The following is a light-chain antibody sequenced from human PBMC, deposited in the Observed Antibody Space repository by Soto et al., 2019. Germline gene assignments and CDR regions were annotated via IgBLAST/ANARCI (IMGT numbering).Light chain of an antibody. V-gene: IGKV1-16*01. CDR3: QHYKSYSEA. CDR2: AAS. Sequence: IRLTQSPSSLSASVGDRVTITCRASQGLXNDLVWYQQKPGKAPKFLXDAASSLQRGVPSRLSGSGSGTEFTLTISSLQPEDFATYYYQHYKSYSEAFGQGTKVDIK. J-gene: IGKJ1*01. CDR1: QGLXND.